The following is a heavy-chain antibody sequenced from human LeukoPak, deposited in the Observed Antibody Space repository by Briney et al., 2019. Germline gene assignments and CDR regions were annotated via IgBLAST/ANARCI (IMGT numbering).Heavy chain of an antibody. J-gene: IGHJ5*02. Sequence: SETLSLTCAVYGGPFSGYYWSWIRQPPGKGLEWIGEINHSGSTNYNPSLKSRVTISVDTSKNQFSLKLSSVTAADTAVYYCARARISGSSSPWGQGTLVTVSS. CDR2: INHSGST. CDR1: GGPFSGYY. D-gene: IGHD1-26*01. CDR3: ARARISGSSSP. V-gene: IGHV4-34*01.